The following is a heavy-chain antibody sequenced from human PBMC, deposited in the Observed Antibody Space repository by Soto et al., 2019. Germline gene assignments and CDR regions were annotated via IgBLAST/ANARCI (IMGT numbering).Heavy chain of an antibody. CDR1: GASIRGYF. D-gene: IGHD3-16*01. J-gene: IGHJ6*02. CDR2: MSDSGTT. Sequence: SETLSLTCTVSGASIRGYFWSWIRRPPGKGLEWIGYMSDSGTTDYNPSLKSRVSISLDTSKNRVSLKLSSVTAADTAVYYCARVPPEGVGAMDLWGLGTTFPVSS. CDR3: ARVPPEGVGAMDL. V-gene: IGHV4-59*01.